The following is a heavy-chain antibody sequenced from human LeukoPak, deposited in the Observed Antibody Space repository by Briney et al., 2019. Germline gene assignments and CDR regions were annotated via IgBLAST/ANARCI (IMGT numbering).Heavy chain of an antibody. V-gene: IGHV1-2*02. J-gene: IGHJ4*02. D-gene: IGHD1-7*01. CDR3: ARYVGLELNYFDY. CDR2: INPNSGGT. Sequence: WASVKVSCKASGYTFTGYYMHWVRQAPGQGLEWMGWINPNSGGTNYAQKFQGRVTMTRNTSISTAYMELSSLRSEDTAVYYCARYVGLELNYFDYWGQGTLVTVSS. CDR1: GYTFTGYY.